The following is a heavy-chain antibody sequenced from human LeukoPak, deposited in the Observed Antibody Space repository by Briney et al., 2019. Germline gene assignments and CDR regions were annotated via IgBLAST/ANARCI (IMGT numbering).Heavy chain of an antibody. CDR3: ARGNRDFDS. V-gene: IGHV6-1*01. CDR2: TYYRSKWYH. Sequence: SQTLSVTCAISGDSVSTNSAAWNWIRQSPSRGLEWLGRTYYRSKWYHDYAPSVQSRITINPDTSKNPFSLHLNSVTPEDTAVYSCARGNRDFDSWGQGTLITVSS. D-gene: IGHD2-21*02. CDR1: GDSVSTNSAA. J-gene: IGHJ5*01.